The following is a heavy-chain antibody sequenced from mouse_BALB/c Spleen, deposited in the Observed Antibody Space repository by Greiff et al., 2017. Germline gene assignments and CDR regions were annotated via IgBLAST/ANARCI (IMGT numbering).Heavy chain of an antibody. CDR3: ARWSSLYYFDY. J-gene: IGHJ2*01. CDR2: IHYSGST. Sequence: EVKLMESGPDLVKPSQSLSLTCTVTGYSITSGYSWHWIRQFPGNQLEWMGYIHYSGSTNYNPYLNRRISITRNTSKNQFFLQLNSVTTEDTATYYCARWSSLYYFDYWGQGTTLTVSS. D-gene: IGHD1-1*01. V-gene: IGHV3-1*02. CDR1: GYSITSGYS.